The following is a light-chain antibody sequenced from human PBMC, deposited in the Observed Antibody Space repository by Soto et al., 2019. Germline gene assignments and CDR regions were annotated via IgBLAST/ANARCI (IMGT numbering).Light chain of an antibody. CDR3: LQVYSFPRT. CDR1: QSVGTW. J-gene: IGKJ1*01. V-gene: IGKV1-5*01. CDR2: GAS. Sequence: DIHMSQSPSTLSASVGCRVTITCRASQSVGTWVAWYQQKPGKAPKLLIYGASNLESGVPSRFRGSGSGTEFTLTITTLQPDDFESYFCLQVYSFPRTFGLGTKVDIK.